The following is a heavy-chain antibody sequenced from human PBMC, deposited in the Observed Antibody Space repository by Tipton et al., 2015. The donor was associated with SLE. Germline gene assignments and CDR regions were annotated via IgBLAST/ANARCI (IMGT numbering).Heavy chain of an antibody. CDR3: AGAWQGYCSGGTCYVLDC. D-gene: IGHD2-15*01. J-gene: IGHJ4*02. CDR2: ISNSETT. CDR1: GGSISSHY. V-gene: IGHV4-59*11. Sequence: TLSLTCTVSGGSISSHYWGWIRQAPGKGLEWIGYISNSETTNYNPSLKSRVTISVDTPKNQFSLKLRSVTAADTAVYYCAGAWQGYCSGGTCYVLDCWGQGTLVTVSS.